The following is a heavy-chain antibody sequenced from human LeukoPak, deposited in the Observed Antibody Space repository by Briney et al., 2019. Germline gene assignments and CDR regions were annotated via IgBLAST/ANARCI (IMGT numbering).Heavy chain of an antibody. J-gene: IGHJ6*02. V-gene: IGHV4-59*06. D-gene: IGHD5-18*01. CDR3: ARGIRSPPRRGYSYGYSFDYYYGMDV. CDR2: IYYSGST. Sequence: SETVSLTCTVSGCSISSYYWSWIRQHPGKGLEWIGYIYYSGSTYYNPSLKSRVTISVDTSKNQFSLKLSSVTAADTAVYYCARGIRSPPRRGYSYGYSFDYYYGMDVWGQGTTVTVSS. CDR1: GCSISSYY.